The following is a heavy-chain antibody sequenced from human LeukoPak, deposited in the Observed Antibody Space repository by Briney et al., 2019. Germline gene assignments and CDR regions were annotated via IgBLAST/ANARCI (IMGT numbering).Heavy chain of an antibody. Sequence: GESLKISCKASGYRFTNYWISWVRQMPGKGLEWMGRIDPTDSYSNYSPSFQGHVSISADKSISSAYLQLWSLRASDTAVYYCARHGARYQYNGMDVWGQGTTVTVSS. D-gene: IGHD1-26*01. CDR1: GYRFTNYW. CDR3: ARHGARYQYNGMDV. V-gene: IGHV5-10-1*01. CDR2: IDPTDSYS. J-gene: IGHJ6*02.